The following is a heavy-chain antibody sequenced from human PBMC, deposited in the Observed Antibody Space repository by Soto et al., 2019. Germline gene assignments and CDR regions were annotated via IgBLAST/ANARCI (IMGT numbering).Heavy chain of an antibody. Sequence: EVQLLESGGGLVQPGGSLRLSCAASGFTFSSYAMSWVRQAPGKGLEWVSAISGSGGSTYYADSVKGRFTISRDNSKNPLYLQMNSLRAEDTAVYYCARISSRLVHEDAFDIWGQGTMVTVSS. CDR2: ISGSGGST. J-gene: IGHJ3*02. CDR1: GFTFSSYA. V-gene: IGHV3-23*01. D-gene: IGHD6-19*01. CDR3: ARISSRLVHEDAFDI.